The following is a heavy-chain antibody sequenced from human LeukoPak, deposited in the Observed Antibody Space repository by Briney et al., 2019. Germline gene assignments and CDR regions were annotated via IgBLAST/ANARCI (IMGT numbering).Heavy chain of an antibody. CDR2: VNPNSGNT. V-gene: IGHV1-8*01. D-gene: IGHD2-15*01. CDR1: GYTFTSYD. J-gene: IGHJ5*02. Sequence: ASVKVSCKASGYTFTSYDINWVRQATGQGLEWMGWVNPNSGNTGYAQKFQGRVTMTRNTSISTAYMELSSLRSEDTAVYCCARVRSGGSCYSVPCPFDPWGQGTLVTVSS. CDR3: ARVRSGGSCYSVPCPFDP.